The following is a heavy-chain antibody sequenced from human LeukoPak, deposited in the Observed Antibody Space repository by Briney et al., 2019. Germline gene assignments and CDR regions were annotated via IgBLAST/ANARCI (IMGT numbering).Heavy chain of an antibody. V-gene: IGHV3-21*01. CDR1: GFTFSSYS. CDR3: ARDGPLIGGSILGFDY. D-gene: IGHD3-16*01. Sequence: NPGGSLRLSCAASGFTFSSYSMNWVRQAPGKGLEWVSSISSSSSYIYYADSVKGRFTISRDNAKNSLYLQMNSLRAEDTAVYYCARDGPLIGGSILGFDYWGQGTLVTVSS. J-gene: IGHJ4*02. CDR2: ISSSSSYI.